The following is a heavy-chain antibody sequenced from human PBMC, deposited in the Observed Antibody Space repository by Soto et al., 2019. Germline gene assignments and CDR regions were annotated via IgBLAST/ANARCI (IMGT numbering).Heavy chain of an antibody. CDR3: ARSQMVRRGYYYYGMDV. J-gene: IGHJ6*02. D-gene: IGHD3-10*01. Sequence: GESLKISCKGSGYSFTSYWIGWVRQTPGKGLEWMGIIYPGDSDTRYSPSFQGQVTISADKSISTAYLQWSSLKASDTAMYYCARSQMVRRGYYYYGMDVWGQGTTVTVSS. V-gene: IGHV5-51*01. CDR1: GYSFTSYW. CDR2: IYPGDSDT.